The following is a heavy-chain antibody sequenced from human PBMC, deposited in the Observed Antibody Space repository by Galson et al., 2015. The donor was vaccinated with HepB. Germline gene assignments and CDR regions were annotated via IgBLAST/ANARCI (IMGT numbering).Heavy chain of an antibody. CDR1: GFTFSSYA. CDR2: ISGSGGST. D-gene: IGHD1-26*01. Sequence: SLRLSCAASGFTFSSYAMSWVRQAPGKGLEWVSAISGSGGSTYYADSVKGRFTISRDNSKNTLYLQMNSLRAEDTAVYYCAKGQDYGFSGSYVDYWGQGTLVTVSS. CDR3: AKGQDYGFSGSYVDY. V-gene: IGHV3-23*01. J-gene: IGHJ4*02.